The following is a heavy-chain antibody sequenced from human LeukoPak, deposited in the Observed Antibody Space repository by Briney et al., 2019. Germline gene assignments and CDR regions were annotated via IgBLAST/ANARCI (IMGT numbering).Heavy chain of an antibody. D-gene: IGHD3-22*01. Sequence: GGSLRLSCAASGFTFNSYAMTWVRQAPGKGLEWVSAISGSGGGTYFADSVKGRFTISRDNSKNTLYLQMNSLRAEDTAVYYCAKDDYYDTSGYRDWGQGTLVTVSS. J-gene: IGHJ4*02. CDR3: AKDDYYDTSGYRD. CDR2: ISGSGGGT. V-gene: IGHV3-23*01. CDR1: GFTFNSYA.